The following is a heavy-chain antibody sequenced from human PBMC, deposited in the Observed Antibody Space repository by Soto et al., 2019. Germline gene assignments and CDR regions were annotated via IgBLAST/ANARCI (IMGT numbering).Heavy chain of an antibody. CDR1: GYTFTSYG. D-gene: IGHD3-22*01. V-gene: IGHV1-18*01. J-gene: IGHJ4*02. CDR3: AREPRMAYYDSSGYYHFDY. Sequence: ASVKVSCKASGYTFTSYGISWVRQAPGQGLEWMGWISAYNGNTNYAQKLQGRVTMTTDTSTSTAYMELRSLRSDDPAVYYCAREPRMAYYDSSGYYHFDYWGQGTLVTVSS. CDR2: ISAYNGNT.